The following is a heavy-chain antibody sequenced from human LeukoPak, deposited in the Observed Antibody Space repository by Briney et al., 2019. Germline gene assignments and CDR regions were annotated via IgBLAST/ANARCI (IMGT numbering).Heavy chain of an antibody. CDR2: MKSTTDGGST. V-gene: IGHV3-15*07. CDR1: FSSFNKAW. J-gene: IGHJ4*02. D-gene: IGHD2-15*01. CDR3: STHPTSGF. Sequence: GGSLRLSCAGSFSSFNKAWVNWVRQAPGKGLEWVGRMKSTTDGGSTDYAAPVKGRFIISRDDSEKMAYLEMNRLKIEDTAVYYCSTHPTSGFWGQGTLVTVSS.